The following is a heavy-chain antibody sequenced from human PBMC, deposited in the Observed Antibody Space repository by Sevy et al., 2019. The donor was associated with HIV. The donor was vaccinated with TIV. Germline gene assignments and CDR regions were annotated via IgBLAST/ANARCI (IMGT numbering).Heavy chain of an antibody. CDR1: GGSISSGGYY. D-gene: IGHD6-25*01. CDR2: IYYSGST. Sequence: SENLSLTCTVSGGSISSGGYYWSWIRQHPGKGLEWIGYIYYSGSTYYNPSLKSRVTISVDTSKNQFSLKLSSVTTADTAVYYCARVLRPIPAAALGFDYWGQGTLVTVSS. CDR3: ARVLRPIPAAALGFDY. V-gene: IGHV4-31*03. J-gene: IGHJ4*02.